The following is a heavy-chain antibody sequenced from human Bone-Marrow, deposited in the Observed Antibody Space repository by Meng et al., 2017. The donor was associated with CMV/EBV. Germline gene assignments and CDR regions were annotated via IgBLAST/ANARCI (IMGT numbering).Heavy chain of an antibody. J-gene: IGHJ6*02. Sequence: SVKVSCKASGGTFSSYAISWVRQAPGQGLEWMGGIIPILGIANYAQKFQGRVTITADKSTSTAYMELSSLRSEDTAVYYCASDPYCSSTSCYTGKYYYYGMDVWGQGTTVTVSS. V-gene: IGHV1-69*10. CDR2: IIPILGIA. CDR3: ASDPYCSSTSCYTGKYYYYGMDV. D-gene: IGHD2-2*02. CDR1: GGTFSSYA.